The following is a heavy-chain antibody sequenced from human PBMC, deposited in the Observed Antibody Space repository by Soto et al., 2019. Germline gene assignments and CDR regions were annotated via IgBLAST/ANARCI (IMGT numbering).Heavy chain of an antibody. CDR2: IIPIFGTA. CDR1: GGTFSSYA. J-gene: IGHJ5*02. V-gene: IGHV1-69*13. D-gene: IGHD1-1*01. CDR3: AGNHVEMSTKGWFDP. Sequence: SVKVSCKASGGTFSSYAISWVRQAPGQGLEWMGGIIPIFGTANYAQKFQGRVTITADESASTAYMELSSLRSEDTAVYYCAGNHVEMSTKGWFDPWGQGTLVSVSS.